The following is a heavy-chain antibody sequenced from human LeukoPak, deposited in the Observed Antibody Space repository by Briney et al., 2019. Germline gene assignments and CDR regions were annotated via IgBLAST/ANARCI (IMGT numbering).Heavy chain of an antibody. CDR3: ARDRGKIAAAGTGWFDP. D-gene: IGHD6-13*01. J-gene: IGHJ5*02. V-gene: IGHV1-69*01. Sequence: SVKVSCKASGGTFSSYAISWVRQAPGQGLEWMGGIIPIFGTANYAQKCQGRVTITADESTSTAYMELSSLRSEDTAVYYCARDRGKIAAAGTGWFDPWGQGTLVTVSS. CDR2: IIPIFGTA. CDR1: GGTFSSYA.